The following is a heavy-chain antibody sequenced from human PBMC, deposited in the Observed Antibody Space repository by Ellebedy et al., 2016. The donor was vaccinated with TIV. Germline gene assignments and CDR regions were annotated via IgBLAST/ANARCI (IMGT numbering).Heavy chain of an antibody. D-gene: IGHD2/OR15-2a*01. CDR2: IYSGGST. Sequence: GESLKISXAASGFTVSSNYMSWVRQAPGKGLEWVSVIYSGGSTYYADSVKGRFTISRDNSKNTLYLQMNSLRAEDTAVYYCARERWVYGPNSYYYYYYMDVWGKGTTVTVSS. CDR1: GFTVSSNY. V-gene: IGHV3-66*01. J-gene: IGHJ6*03. CDR3: ARERWVYGPNSYYYYYYMDV.